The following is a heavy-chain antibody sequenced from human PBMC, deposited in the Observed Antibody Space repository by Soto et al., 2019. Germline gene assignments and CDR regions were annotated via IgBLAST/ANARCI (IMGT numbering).Heavy chain of an antibody. CDR1: GGSITGYY. V-gene: IGHV4-59*01. CDR2: IYYTGST. J-gene: IGHJ4*02. D-gene: IGHD2-15*01. Sequence: SETLSLTCTVSGGSITGYYWSWIRQPPGKGLEWIGYIYYTGSTDHNPSLKSRVTISLDTSKNQVSLQLTSVTAADTAVYYCAAATRYWGQGTLVTVSS. CDR3: AAATRY.